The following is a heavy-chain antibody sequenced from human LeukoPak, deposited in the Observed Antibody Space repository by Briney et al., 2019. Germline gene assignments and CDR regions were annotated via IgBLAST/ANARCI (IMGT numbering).Heavy chain of an antibody. J-gene: IGHJ4*02. CDR1: GFTFSSYG. CDR3: AKASLAPIDY. CDR2: ISYDGSNK. D-gene: IGHD3-16*01. V-gene: IGHV3-30*18. Sequence: GGSLRLSCAGSGFTFSSYGMHWVRQAPGKGLEWVAVISYDGSNKYYADSVKGRFTISRDNSKNALYLQMNSLRAEDTAVYYCAKASLAPIDYWGQGTLVTVSS.